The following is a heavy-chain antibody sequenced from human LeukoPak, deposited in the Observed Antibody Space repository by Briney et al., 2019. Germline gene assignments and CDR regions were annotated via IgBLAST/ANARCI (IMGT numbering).Heavy chain of an antibody. D-gene: IGHD6-19*01. CDR1: GFTFSSYG. Sequence: PGRSLRLSCAASGFTFSSYGMHWVRQAPGKGLEWVAVISYDGSNKYYADSVKGRFTISRDNSKDTLYLQMNSLRAEDTAVYYCAKEKPVFGYSSGFDYWGRGTLVTVSS. J-gene: IGHJ4*02. CDR2: ISYDGSNK. CDR3: AKEKPVFGYSSGFDY. V-gene: IGHV3-30*18.